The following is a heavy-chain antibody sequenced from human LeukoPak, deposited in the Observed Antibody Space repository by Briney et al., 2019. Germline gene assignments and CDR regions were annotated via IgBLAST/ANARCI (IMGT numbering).Heavy chain of an antibody. D-gene: IGHD3-22*01. CDR3: AKGRESYYDTSGYYPFDY. CDR2: SSASGGST. V-gene: IGHV3-23*01. CDR1: GFTFSSFA. J-gene: IGHJ4*02. Sequence: GGSLRLSCAASGFTFSSFAMNWVRQAPGKGLEWVSSSSASGGSTFYAGSVEGRFFISRDNSENILYLQMNSLRAEDTAIYYCAKGRESYYDTSGYYPFDYWGQGTLVTVSS.